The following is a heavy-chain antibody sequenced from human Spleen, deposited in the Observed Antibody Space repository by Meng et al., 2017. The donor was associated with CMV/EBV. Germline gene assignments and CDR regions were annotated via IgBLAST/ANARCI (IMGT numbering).Heavy chain of an antibody. CDR3: AKEGSSGYYYGLDV. Sequence: GESLKISCAASGFTFSSYAMSWVRQAPGKGLEWVSAISGSGGSTYYADSVKGRFTISRDNSKNTLYLQMNSLRAEDTALYYCAKEGSSGYYYGLDVWGQGTTVTVSS. D-gene: IGHD6-19*01. V-gene: IGHV3-23*01. CDR1: GFTFSSYA. CDR2: ISGSGGST. J-gene: IGHJ6*02.